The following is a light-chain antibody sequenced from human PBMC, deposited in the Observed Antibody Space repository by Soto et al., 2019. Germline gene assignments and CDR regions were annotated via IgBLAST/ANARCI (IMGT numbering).Light chain of an antibody. Sequence: EIGLTQSPGTLSLSPGERATLSCRASQSVSSSYLAWYQQKPGQAPRLLIYGASSKATGIPDRFSGSGSGTDFTLTISRLEPEVFAVYFCQQSGRLPEKFTFGPGTKVDIK. CDR2: GAS. CDR1: QSVSSSY. V-gene: IGKV3-20*01. CDR3: QQSGRLPEKFT. J-gene: IGKJ3*01.